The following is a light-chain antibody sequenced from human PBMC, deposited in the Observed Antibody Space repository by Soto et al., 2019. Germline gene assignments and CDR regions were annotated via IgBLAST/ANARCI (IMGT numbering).Light chain of an antibody. CDR1: QSVGSS. Sequence: EIVLTQAPATLSLSPGESATLSCRASQSVGSSLAWYQQKPGQAPRLLIYDASNRATGIPARFSGSGSGTDFTLTISSLEPEDFAVYYCQQRRNWPPGITCGQGTRLEIK. J-gene: IGKJ5*01. CDR2: DAS. V-gene: IGKV3-11*01. CDR3: QQRRNWPPGIT.